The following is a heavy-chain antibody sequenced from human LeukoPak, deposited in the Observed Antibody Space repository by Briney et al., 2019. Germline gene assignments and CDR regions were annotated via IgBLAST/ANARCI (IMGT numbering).Heavy chain of an antibody. CDR3: ARAPPSNYVDY. J-gene: IGHJ4*02. V-gene: IGHV4-61*02. D-gene: IGHD4-11*01. Sequence: SETLSLTCTVSGGSISSGSYYWSWIRQPAGKGLEWIGRIYTSGSTNYNPSLKSRVTISVDTSKNQFSLKLSSVTAADTPVYYCARAPPSNYVDYWGQGTLVTVSS. CDR1: GGSISSGSYY. CDR2: IYTSGST.